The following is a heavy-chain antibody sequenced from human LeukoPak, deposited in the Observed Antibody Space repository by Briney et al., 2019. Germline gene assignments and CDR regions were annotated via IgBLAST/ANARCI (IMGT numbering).Heavy chain of an antibody. V-gene: IGHV4-39*01. Sequence: SETLSLTCTVSGGPISSGNYYWGWIRQPPGKGLEWIGNIHYSGSTYYNPSLKSRVTISVDTSNNQFSLKLSSVTAADTAVYYCARRKGGSSEFDYWGQGTLVTVSS. J-gene: IGHJ4*02. CDR1: GGPISSGNYY. CDR3: ARRKGGSSEFDY. CDR2: IHYSGST. D-gene: IGHD1-14*01.